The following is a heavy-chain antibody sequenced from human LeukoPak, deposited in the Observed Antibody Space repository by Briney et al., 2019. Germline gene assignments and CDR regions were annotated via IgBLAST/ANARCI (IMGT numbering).Heavy chain of an antibody. CDR1: GFPFIGYA. V-gene: IGHV3-30-3*01. CDR3: ARGPGGLAAAAHD. J-gene: IGHJ4*01. D-gene: IGHD6-13*01. CDR2: ISYDGSNK. Sequence: GGPLGLSCAASGFPFIGYAMHWVRQPPGKGLEWVAVISYDGSNKYYADSVTGRFTISRDNSKNTLSLQMNSLRAEDTAVYYCARGPGGLAAAAHDWGHGTLVTVSS.